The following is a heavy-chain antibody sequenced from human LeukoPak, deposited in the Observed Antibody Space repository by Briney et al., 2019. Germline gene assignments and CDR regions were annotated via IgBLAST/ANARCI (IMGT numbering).Heavy chain of an antibody. CDR1: GYTFTSYY. CDR2: VNPSGGST. J-gene: IGHJ4*02. Sequence: GASVKVSCKASGYTFTSYYMRWVRQAPGQGLEWMGIVNPSGGSTSYAQKFQGRVTMTRDTSTSTVYMELSSLRSEDTAVYYCARDNYGDYVTQCFDYWGQGTLVTVSS. CDR3: ARDNYGDYVTQCFDY. V-gene: IGHV1-46*03. D-gene: IGHD4-17*01.